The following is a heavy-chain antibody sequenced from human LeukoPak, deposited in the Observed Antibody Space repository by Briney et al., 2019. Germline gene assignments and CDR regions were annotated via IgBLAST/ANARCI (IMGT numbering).Heavy chain of an antibody. CDR2: ISWNSGSI. CDR3: ARTYSWSLSRFDY. V-gene: IGHV3-9*01. D-gene: IGHD3-16*02. Sequence: GGSLRLSCAASGFTFDDYAMHWVRQAPGKGLEWVSGISWNSGSIGYADSVKGRFTISRDNAKNSLYLQMNSLRAEDTALYYCARTYSWSLSRFDYWGQGTLVTVSS. CDR1: GFTFDDYA. J-gene: IGHJ4*02.